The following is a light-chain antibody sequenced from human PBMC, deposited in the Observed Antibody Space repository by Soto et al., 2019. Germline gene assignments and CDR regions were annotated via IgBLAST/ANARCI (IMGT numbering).Light chain of an antibody. Sequence: EVVLTQSPATLSVSPGERATLSCRASQTVSRSLAWYQQKPGQAPRLLIYGASMRATGVPDRFSGSGSGTDFTLTISSLPSEDFAVYYCQQYIDWPPYTFGQGTKVEIK. CDR1: QTVSRS. V-gene: IGKV3-15*01. J-gene: IGKJ2*01. CDR2: GAS. CDR3: QQYIDWPPYT.